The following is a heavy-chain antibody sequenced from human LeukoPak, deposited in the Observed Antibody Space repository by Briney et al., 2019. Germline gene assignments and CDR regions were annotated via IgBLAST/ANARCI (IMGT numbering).Heavy chain of an antibody. V-gene: IGHV3-74*03. CDR3: ARSRELLDYFDY. CDR1: GFPFRSHW. J-gene: IGHJ4*02. Sequence: GGSLTLSCAASGFPFRSHWMHWVRQAPGKGPVWVSRINTDGRSITYADSVKGRFTISRDNAKNSLYLQMNSLRAEDTAVYYCARSRELLDYFDYWGQGTLVTVSS. CDR2: INTDGRSI. D-gene: IGHD1-26*01.